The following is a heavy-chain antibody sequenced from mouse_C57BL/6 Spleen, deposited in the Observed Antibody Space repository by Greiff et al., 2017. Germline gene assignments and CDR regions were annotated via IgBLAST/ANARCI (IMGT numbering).Heavy chain of an antibody. J-gene: IGHJ4*01. CDR3: AREYYYGSSYVEDYAMDY. D-gene: IGHD1-1*01. Sequence: EVQLQESGPGLVKPSQSLSLTCSVTGYSITSGYYWNWIRQFPGNKLEWMGYISYDGSNNYNPSLKNRISITRDTSKNQFFLKLNSVTTEDTSTYYCAREYYYGSSYVEDYAMDYWGQGTSVTVSS. CDR1: GYSITSGYY. CDR2: ISYDGSN. V-gene: IGHV3-6*01.